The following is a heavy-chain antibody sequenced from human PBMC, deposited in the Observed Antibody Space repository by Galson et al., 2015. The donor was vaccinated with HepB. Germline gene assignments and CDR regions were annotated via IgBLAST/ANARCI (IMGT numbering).Heavy chain of an antibody. J-gene: IGHJ4*02. Sequence: SLRLSCAASGFTFSSYAMHWVRQAPGKGLEWVAVISYDGSNKYYADSVKGRFTISRDNSKNTLYLQMNSLRAEDTAVYYCARDQSSVVTHPFDYWGQGTLVTVFS. CDR2: ISYDGSNK. D-gene: IGHD4-23*01. CDR1: GFTFSSYA. V-gene: IGHV3-30-3*01. CDR3: ARDQSSVVTHPFDY.